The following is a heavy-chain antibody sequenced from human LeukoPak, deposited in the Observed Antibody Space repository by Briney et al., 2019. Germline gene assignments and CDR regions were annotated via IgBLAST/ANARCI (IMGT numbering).Heavy chain of an antibody. V-gene: IGHV5-10-1*01. J-gene: IGHJ4*02. Sequence: GESLKISCKGSGYSFTSYWISWVRQMPGKGLEWMGRIDPSDSYTNYSPSFQGHVTISADKSISTAYPQWSSLKASDTGMYYCAILTGDSSSWYNYWGQGTLVTVSS. CDR3: AILTGDSSSWYNY. D-gene: IGHD6-13*01. CDR1: GYSFTSYW. CDR2: IDPSDSYT.